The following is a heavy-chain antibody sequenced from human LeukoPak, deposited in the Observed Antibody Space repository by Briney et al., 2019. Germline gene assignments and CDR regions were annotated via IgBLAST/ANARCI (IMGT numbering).Heavy chain of an antibody. V-gene: IGHV1-8*01. J-gene: IGHJ4*02. CDR2: MNPNSGNT. CDR3: ARVGGLYLRFLEWLPLYYFDY. CDR1: GYTFTSYD. Sequence: ASVKVSCKASGYTFTSYDINWVRQATGQGLEWMGWMNPNSGNTGYAQKFQGRVTMTRNTSISTAYMELSSLRSEDTAVYYCARVGGLYLRFLEWLPLYYFDYWGQGTLVTVSS. D-gene: IGHD3-3*01.